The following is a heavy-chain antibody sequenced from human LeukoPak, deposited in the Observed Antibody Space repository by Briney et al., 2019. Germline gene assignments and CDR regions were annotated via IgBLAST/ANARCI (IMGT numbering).Heavy chain of an antibody. CDR2: ISSSSSYI. CDR1: GFTFSSYS. Sequence: GGSLRLSCAASGFTFSSYSMNWVRQAPGKGLEWVSSISSSSSYIYYADSVKGRFTVSRDNAKNSLYLQMNSLRSEDTAVYYCARGGAARTFDYWGQGTLVTVSS. CDR3: ARGGAARTFDY. J-gene: IGHJ4*02. V-gene: IGHV3-21*04. D-gene: IGHD6-6*01.